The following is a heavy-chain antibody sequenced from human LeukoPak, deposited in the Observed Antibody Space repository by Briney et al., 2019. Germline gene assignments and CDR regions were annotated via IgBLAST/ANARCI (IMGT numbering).Heavy chain of an antibody. J-gene: IGHJ4*02. CDR1: GFTFSNYW. D-gene: IGHD3-22*01. V-gene: IGHV3-74*03. CDR2: IDNAGSIT. CDR3: VRSAFHAGSGNYYDY. Sequence: PGGSLRLSCAASGFTFSNYWIHWVSQAPGKGLVWVSRIDNAGSITTYADSVKGRFTISRDNAENTLYLQMNSLRVEDTAVYYCVRSAFHAGSGNYYDYWGQGTLVTVSS.